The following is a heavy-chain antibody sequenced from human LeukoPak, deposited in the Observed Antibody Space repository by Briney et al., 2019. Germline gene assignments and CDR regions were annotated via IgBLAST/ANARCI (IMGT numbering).Heavy chain of an antibody. J-gene: IGHJ4*02. CDR2: INPNDGDT. Sequence: EASVKVSCKASGYTFTDCYMHWVRQAPGQGFEWMGRINPNDGDTNYAQKFQGRVTMTRDTSISTAHMEVSRLRSDDTAVYYCAIANFLYCSSTTCLFDYWGQGTLVTVSS. CDR1: GYTFTDCY. D-gene: IGHD2-2*01. V-gene: IGHV1-2*06. CDR3: AIANFLYCSSTTCLFDY.